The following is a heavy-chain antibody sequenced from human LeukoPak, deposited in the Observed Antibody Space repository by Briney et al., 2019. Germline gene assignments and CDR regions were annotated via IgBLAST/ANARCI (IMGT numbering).Heavy chain of an antibody. Sequence: SETLSLTCAVYGGSFSGYYWSWIRQPPGKGLEWIGEINHSGSTNYNPSLKSRVTISVDTSKNQFSLKLSSVTAADTAVYYCARGKWLPTRYFDYWGQGPRSPSPQ. CDR3: ARGKWLPTRYFDY. V-gene: IGHV4-34*01. J-gene: IGHJ4*03. CDR1: GGSFSGYY. CDR2: INHSGST. D-gene: IGHD6-19*01.